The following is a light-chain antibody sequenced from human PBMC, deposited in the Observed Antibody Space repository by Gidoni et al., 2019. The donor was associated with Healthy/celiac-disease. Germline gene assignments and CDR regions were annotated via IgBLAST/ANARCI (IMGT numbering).Light chain of an antibody. J-gene: IGKJ3*01. Sequence: DIQMTQSPSSLSASVGDRVTITCQASQDISNYLNWYQQKPGKAPKVLIYGASNLETGVPSRFSASGSGTDFTFTISSLQPEDIATYYCQQFDNLPLFTFGPGTTVDIK. V-gene: IGKV1-33*01. CDR1: QDISNY. CDR3: QQFDNLPLFT. CDR2: GAS.